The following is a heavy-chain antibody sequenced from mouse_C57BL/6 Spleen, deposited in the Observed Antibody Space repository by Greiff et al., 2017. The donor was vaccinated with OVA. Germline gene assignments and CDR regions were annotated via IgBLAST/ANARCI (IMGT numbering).Heavy chain of an antibody. CDR3: ARGGDYDWFAY. Sequence: VQLQQSGAELARPGASVKLSCKASGYTFTSYGISWVKQRTGQGLEWIGEIYPRSGNTYYNEKFKGKATLTADKSSSTAYMQLSSLTSEDSAVYFCARGGDYDWFAYWGQGTLVTVSA. D-gene: IGHD2-4*01. CDR1: GYTFTSYG. J-gene: IGHJ3*01. V-gene: IGHV1-81*01. CDR2: IYPRSGNT.